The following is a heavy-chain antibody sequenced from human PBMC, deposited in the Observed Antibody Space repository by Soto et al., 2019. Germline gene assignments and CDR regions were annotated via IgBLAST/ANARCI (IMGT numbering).Heavy chain of an antibody. V-gene: IGHV1-18*01. Sequence: QVQLVQSGDEVKKPGASVKVSCKASGYIFVNYGIAWVRQAPGQGLEWMGWISPYTGNTHSATKIQGRLTMTTNTITNNGYMDLGSLTSDDTAVYYCVMVDNYVTPTPQDVWGQGTTVTVSS. CDR1: GYIFVNYG. J-gene: IGHJ6*02. CDR2: ISPYTGNT. D-gene: IGHD3-16*01. CDR3: VMVDNYVTPTPQDV.